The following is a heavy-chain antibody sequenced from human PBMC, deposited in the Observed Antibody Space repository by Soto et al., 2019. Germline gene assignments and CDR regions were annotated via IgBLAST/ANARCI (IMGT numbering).Heavy chain of an antibody. CDR2: IYYSGST. D-gene: IGHD3-10*01. CDR3: ARRYPFGSGSYSPYYFDS. Sequence: SETLSLTCAVSGGSISNSRYYWAWIRQPPGKGLDWIGNIYYSGSTYYNPSLKSRITISVDTSRNQFSLRLNSVTAADTAVYYCARRYPFGSGSYSPYYFDSWGQGTLVTVSS. V-gene: IGHV4-39*01. CDR1: GGSISNSRYY. J-gene: IGHJ4*02.